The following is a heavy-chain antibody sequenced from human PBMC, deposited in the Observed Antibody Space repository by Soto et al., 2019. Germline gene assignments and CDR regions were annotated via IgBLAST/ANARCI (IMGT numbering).Heavy chain of an antibody. V-gene: IGHV1-18*01. CDR1: GYTFTSYG. J-gene: IGHJ5*02. CDR3: ARGLVATIQGLGFDP. D-gene: IGHD5-12*01. CDR2: ISAYNGNT. Sequence: QVQLVQSGAEVKKPGASVKVSCKASGYTFTSYGISWVRQAPGQGLEWMGWISAYNGNTNYAQKLQGRVTMTTDTSTGTAYRERRSRRSDDTAVYYCARGLVATIQGLGFDPWGQGTLVTVSS.